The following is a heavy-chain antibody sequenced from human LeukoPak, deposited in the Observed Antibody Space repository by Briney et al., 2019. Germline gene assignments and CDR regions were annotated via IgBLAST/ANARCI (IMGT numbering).Heavy chain of an antibody. D-gene: IGHD6-6*01. CDR2: IIPFLGAP. V-gene: IGHV1-69*05. CDR1: GGTFNRYG. Sequence: SVKVSCKASGGTFNRYGFTWVRQAPGQGLEWMGGIIPFLGAPNYAQKFQGRVTITTDESTSTAYMEVSSLTSEDTAVYYCATTGQLVPDYYHYYMDVWGLGTTVTVSS. CDR3: ATTGQLVPDYYHYYMDV. J-gene: IGHJ6*03.